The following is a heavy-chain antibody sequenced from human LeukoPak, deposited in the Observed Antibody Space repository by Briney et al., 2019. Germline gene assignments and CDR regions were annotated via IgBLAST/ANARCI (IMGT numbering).Heavy chain of an antibody. CDR1: GYTFTGYY. CDR2: INPNSGGT. CDR3: ARDLLWDTASFDY. Sequence: ASVKVSCKASGYTFTGYYMHWVRQAPGQGLEWMGWINPNSGGTNYAQKFQGRVTMTRDTSISTAYMGLSRLRSDNTAVYDSARDLLWDTASFDYWGQGTLVTVSS. J-gene: IGHJ4*02. D-gene: IGHD5-18*01. V-gene: IGHV1-2*02.